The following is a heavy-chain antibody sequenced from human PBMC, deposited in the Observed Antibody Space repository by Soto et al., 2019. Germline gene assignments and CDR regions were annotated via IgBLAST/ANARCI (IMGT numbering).Heavy chain of an antibody. CDR1: GFTFSSYA. V-gene: IGHV3-23*01. J-gene: IGHJ4*02. Sequence: VGSLRLSCAASGFTFSSYAMSWVRQAPGKGLEWVSAISGSGGSTYYADSVKGRFTISRDNSKNTLYLQMNSLRAEDTAVYYCAKDALLHIRRPTMIGLWGQGTLVTVSS. CDR3: AKDALLHIRRPTMIGL. D-gene: IGHD3-22*01. CDR2: ISGSGGST.